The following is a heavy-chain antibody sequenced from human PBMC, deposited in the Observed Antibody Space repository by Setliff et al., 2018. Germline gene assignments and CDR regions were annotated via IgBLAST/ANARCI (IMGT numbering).Heavy chain of an antibody. D-gene: IGHD3-3*01. Sequence: SETLSLTCTVSGGPISSSSYYWGWIRQPPGKGLEWIGSIYYSGSTYYNPSLKSRVTISVETAKNQYYLKLSAVTAADTAVYYCARGITHYDFWSGHYLDYYYYMDVCGKGTTVTVSS. J-gene: IGHJ6*03. CDR3: ARGITHYDFWSGHYLDYYYYMDV. CDR1: GGPISSSSYY. CDR2: IYYSGST. V-gene: IGHV4-39*07.